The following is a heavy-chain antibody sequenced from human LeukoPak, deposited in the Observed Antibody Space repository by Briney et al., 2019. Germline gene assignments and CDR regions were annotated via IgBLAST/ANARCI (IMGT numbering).Heavy chain of an antibody. Sequence: GESLKISCKGSGYSFTSYWIGWVRQMPGKGLEWMGIIYPGDSDTRYSPSFQGQVTISADKSISTAYLQWSSLKASDTAMYYCARHANYCDYYYYYMDVWGKGTTVTVSS. J-gene: IGHJ6*03. V-gene: IGHV5-51*01. CDR2: IYPGDSDT. CDR3: ARHANYCDYYYYYMDV. D-gene: IGHD3-10*01. CDR1: GYSFTSYW.